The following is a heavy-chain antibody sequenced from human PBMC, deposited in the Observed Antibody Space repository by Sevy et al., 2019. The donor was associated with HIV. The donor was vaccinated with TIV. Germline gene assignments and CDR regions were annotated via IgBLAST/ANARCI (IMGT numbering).Heavy chain of an antibody. CDR3: ARGTSVNPRVFDY. J-gene: IGHJ4*02. CDR2: IYYTGTT. V-gene: IGHV4-59*13. CDR1: GGSISSYY. Sequence: SETLSLTCTVSGGSISSYYWSWIRQPPGKGLEWIGYIYYTGTTDYNPSLKSRVTISRDTSKTQFSLKLTSVTAADTAVYYCARGTSVNPRVFDYWGQGAPVTVSS. D-gene: IGHD4-17*01.